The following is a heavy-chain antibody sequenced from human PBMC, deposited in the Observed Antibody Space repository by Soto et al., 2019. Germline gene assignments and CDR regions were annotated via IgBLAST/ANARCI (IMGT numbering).Heavy chain of an antibody. Sequence: ASVKVSCKASGYTFTSYDINWVRQATGQGLEWMGWMNPNSGNTGYAQKFQGRVTMTRNTSISTAYMGLSSLRSEDTAVYYCARVRGGRYYYGMDVWGQGTTVTVSS. CDR1: GYTFTSYD. V-gene: IGHV1-8*01. CDR2: MNPNSGNT. D-gene: IGHD2-15*01. J-gene: IGHJ6*02. CDR3: ARVRGGRYYYGMDV.